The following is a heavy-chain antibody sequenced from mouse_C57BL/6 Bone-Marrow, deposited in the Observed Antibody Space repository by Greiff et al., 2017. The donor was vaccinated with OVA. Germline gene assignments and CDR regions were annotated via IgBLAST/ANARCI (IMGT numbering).Heavy chain of an antibody. CDR2: IYPGSGST. D-gene: IGHD3-2*02. CDR3: ASRQLRLRGFAY. CDR1: GYTFTSYW. Sequence: VQLQQSGAELVKPGASVKMSCKASGYTFTSYWITWVKQRPGQGLEWIGDIYPGSGSTNYNEKFKSKATLTVDTSSSTAYMQLSSLTSEDSAVYYCASRQLRLRGFAYWGQGTLVTVSA. J-gene: IGHJ3*01. V-gene: IGHV1-55*01.